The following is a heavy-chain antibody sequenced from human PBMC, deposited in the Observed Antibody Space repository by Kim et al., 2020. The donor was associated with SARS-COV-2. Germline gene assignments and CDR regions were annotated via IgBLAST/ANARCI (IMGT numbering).Heavy chain of an antibody. CDR2: IIPIFGTA. V-gene: IGHV1-69*13. Sequence: SVKVSCKASGGTSSTYAISWVRQAPGQGLEWMGGIIPIFGTANYAQKFQGRVTITADESTSTAYMELSSLRSEDTAVYYCARVPPWYSGSYNDVADDYYLGRWGQGTRVTGSS. J-gene: IGHJ4*01. CDR1: GGTSSTYA. D-gene: IGHD1-26*01. CDR3: ARVPPWYSGSYNDVADDYYLGR.